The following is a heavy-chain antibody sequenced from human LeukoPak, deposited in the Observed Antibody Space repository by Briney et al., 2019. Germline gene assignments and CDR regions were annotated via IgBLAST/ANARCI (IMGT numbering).Heavy chain of an antibody. Sequence: GGSLRLSCAASGFTFSSYAMHWVRQAPGKGLEWVAVISYDGSNKYYADSVKGRFTISRDNSKNTLYLQMNSLRAEDTAVYYCARAPVAGTDAFDIWGQGTMVTVSS. CDR1: GFTFSSYA. V-gene: IGHV3-30*04. CDR2: ISYDGSNK. D-gene: IGHD6-19*01. J-gene: IGHJ3*02. CDR3: ARAPVAGTDAFDI.